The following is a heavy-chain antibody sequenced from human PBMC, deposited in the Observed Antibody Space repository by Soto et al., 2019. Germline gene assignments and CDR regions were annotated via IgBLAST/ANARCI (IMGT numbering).Heavy chain of an antibody. CDR2: INPNSGGT. D-gene: IGHD3-22*01. V-gene: IGHV1-2*02. J-gene: IGHJ5*02. CDR1: GYTFTGYY. CDR3: ARLSYYASSGYYYWNWLDP. Sequence: QVQLVQSGAEVKKPGASVKVSCKASGYTFTGYYMHWVRQAPGQGLEWMGWINPNSGGTNYAQKFKGRVTMTRDTSFGTVYMEISRLRSDDTAVYYCARLSYYASSGYYYWNWLDPWGQGTLVTVSS.